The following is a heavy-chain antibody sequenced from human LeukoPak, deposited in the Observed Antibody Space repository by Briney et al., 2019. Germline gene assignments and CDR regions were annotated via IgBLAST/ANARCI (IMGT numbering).Heavy chain of an antibody. V-gene: IGHV4-39*07. J-gene: IGHJ4*02. CDR1: GGSISSSSYY. CDR3: ASVLTTSGSYYYFDY. CDR2: IYYSGST. Sequence: SETLSLTCTVSGGSISSSSYYWGWIRQPPGKGLDWIGSIYYSGSTYYNPSLKSRVTISVDTSKNQFSLKLSSVTAADTAVYYCASVLTTSGSYYYFDYWGQGTLVTVSS. D-gene: IGHD1-26*01.